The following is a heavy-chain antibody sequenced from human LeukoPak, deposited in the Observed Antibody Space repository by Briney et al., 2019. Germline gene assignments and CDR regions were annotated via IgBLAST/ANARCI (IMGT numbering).Heavy chain of an antibody. CDR2: INHSGST. J-gene: IGHJ4*02. D-gene: IGHD1-26*01. Sequence: PGGSLRLSCAASGFTFSSYAMHWVRQPPGKGLEWIGEINHSGSTNYNPSLKSRVTISVDTSKNQFSLKLSSVTAADTAVYYCARHIGAIVGATIRPFDYWGQGTLVTVSS. CDR1: GFTFSSYA. CDR3: ARHIGAIVGATIRPFDY. V-gene: IGHV4-34*01.